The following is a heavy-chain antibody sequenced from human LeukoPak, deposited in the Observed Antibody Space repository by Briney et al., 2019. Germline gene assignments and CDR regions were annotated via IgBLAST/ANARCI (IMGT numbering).Heavy chain of an antibody. V-gene: IGHV3-69-1*02. Sequence: KPGRSLRLSCSASGFTFSDYDMNWVRHAPGKGLEWVSSISGLSTHIYYGDSVKGRFSISRDNAKNSVYLQMNSLGVEDTAIYYCGRAFPPLRTSSAGDLWGQGILVTVSS. J-gene: IGHJ4*02. CDR1: GFTFSDYD. CDR2: ISGLSTHI. D-gene: IGHD3-16*01. CDR3: GRAFPPLRTSSAGDL.